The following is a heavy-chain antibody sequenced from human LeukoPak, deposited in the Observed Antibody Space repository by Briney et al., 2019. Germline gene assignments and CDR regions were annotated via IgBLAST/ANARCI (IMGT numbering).Heavy chain of an antibody. CDR1: GFSFSSYS. CDR3: ARKSSSSVYPFDY. Sequence: GGSLRLSCAASGFSFSSYSMNWVRQAPGKGLDWVSYISSDSSIMHHADAVKGRFAISRDNAKNALYLQMNNLRAEDTAVYYCARKSSSSVYPFDYWGQGTLVTVSS. D-gene: IGHD3-22*01. CDR2: ISSDSSIM. V-gene: IGHV3-48*01. J-gene: IGHJ4*02.